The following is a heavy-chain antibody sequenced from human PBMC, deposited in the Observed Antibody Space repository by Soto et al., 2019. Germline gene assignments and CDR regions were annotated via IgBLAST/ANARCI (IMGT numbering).Heavy chain of an antibody. D-gene: IGHD5-12*01. J-gene: IGHJ4*02. V-gene: IGHV4-59*08. CDR2: IYYSGST. Sequence: PSETLSLTCTVSGGSISSYYWSWIRQPPGKGLEWIGYIYYSGSTNYNPSLKSRVTISVDTSKNQFSLKLSSVTAADTAVYYCASFKRGYSGYDSTFDYWGQGTLVTVSS. CDR3: ASFKRGYSGYDSTFDY. CDR1: GGSISSYY.